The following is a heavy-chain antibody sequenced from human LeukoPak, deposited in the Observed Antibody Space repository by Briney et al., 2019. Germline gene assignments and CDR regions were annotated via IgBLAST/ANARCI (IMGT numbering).Heavy chain of an antibody. Sequence: SETLSLTCAVYGGSFSGYYWSWIRQPPEKGLEWIGEINHSGSTNYNPSLKSRVTISVDTSKNQFSLKLSSVTAADTAVYYCARGPSTYYYDSSGYYDYWGQGTLVTVSS. D-gene: IGHD3-22*01. CDR2: INHSGST. CDR1: GGSFSGYY. V-gene: IGHV4-34*01. CDR3: ARGPSTYYYDSSGYYDY. J-gene: IGHJ4*02.